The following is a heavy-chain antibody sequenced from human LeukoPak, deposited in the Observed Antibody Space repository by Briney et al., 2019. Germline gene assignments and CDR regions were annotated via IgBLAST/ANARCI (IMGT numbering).Heavy chain of an antibody. V-gene: IGHV4-39*01. D-gene: IGHD3-3*01. CDR3: ARHAGYDFWSGYFFGDAFDI. CDR1: GGSISSSSYY. Sequence: PSETLSLTCTVSGGSISSSSYYWGWIRQPPGKGLEWIGSVYYSGSTYYNPSLKSRVTISVDTSKNQFSLKLSSVTAADTAVYYCARHAGYDFWSGYFFGDAFDIWAQGTMVTVSS. CDR2: VYYSGST. J-gene: IGHJ3*02.